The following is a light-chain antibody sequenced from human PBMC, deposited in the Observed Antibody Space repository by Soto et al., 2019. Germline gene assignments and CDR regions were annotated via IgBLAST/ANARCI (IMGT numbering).Light chain of an antibody. Sequence: EIVLTQSPATLSLSPGERATLSCRARQSVSSYLAWYQQNPGQAPRLLIYDASNRATGIPARFSGSGSGTDLTLTISSLEPEDFAVYYCQQRSNWPPGFTFGPGTKVDIK. CDR1: QSVSSY. CDR3: QQRSNWPPGFT. J-gene: IGKJ3*01. V-gene: IGKV3-11*01. CDR2: DAS.